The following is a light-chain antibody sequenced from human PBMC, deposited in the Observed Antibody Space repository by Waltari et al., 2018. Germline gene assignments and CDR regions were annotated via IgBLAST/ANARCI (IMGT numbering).Light chain of an antibody. V-gene: IGKV1-12*01. Sequence: DIQMTQFPSSVSASIGDRVTMTCRASEDLSKWLAWYQQRPGQPPKLLIYTASTLQTGVPSRFAGSGSGTDFTLTIDNLQPEDFATYYCQQGNSFPRTFGQGTKVEVK. CDR1: EDLSKW. CDR2: TAS. J-gene: IGKJ1*01. CDR3: QQGNSFPRT.